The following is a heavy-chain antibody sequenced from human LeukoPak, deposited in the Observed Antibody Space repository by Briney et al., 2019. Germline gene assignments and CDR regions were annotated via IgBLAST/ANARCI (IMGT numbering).Heavy chain of an antibody. Sequence: GASVKVSCKASGYTFTGYYMHRVRQAPGQGLEWMGRINPNSGGTNYAQKFQGRVTMTRDTSISTAYMELSRLRSDDTAVYYCARDGALYYYGSGSYAKGMDVWGQGTTVTVSS. CDR1: GYTFTGYY. J-gene: IGHJ6*02. CDR3: ARDGALYYYGSGSYAKGMDV. V-gene: IGHV1-2*06. D-gene: IGHD3-10*01. CDR2: INPNSGGT.